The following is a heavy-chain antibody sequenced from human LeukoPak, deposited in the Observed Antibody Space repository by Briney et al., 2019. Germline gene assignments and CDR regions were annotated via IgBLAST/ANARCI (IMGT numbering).Heavy chain of an antibody. CDR3: ARLNGGCGGMAGWFDP. CDR2: IYPGDSDT. Sequence: GESLKISCKGSGYSFTSYWIGWVRQMPGKGLEWMGIIYPGDSDTRYSPSFQGQVTISADKSISTAYLQWSSLKASDTAMYYCARLNGGCGGMAGWFDPWGQGTLVTVSS. D-gene: IGHD2-15*01. V-gene: IGHV5-51*01. CDR1: GYSFTSYW. J-gene: IGHJ5*02.